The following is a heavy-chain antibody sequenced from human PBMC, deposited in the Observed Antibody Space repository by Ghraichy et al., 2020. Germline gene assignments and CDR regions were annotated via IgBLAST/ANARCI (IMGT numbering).Heavy chain of an antibody. J-gene: IGHJ6*02. CDR3: ARDGMLINSNYGMDV. CDR2: ISGYNGNT. CDR1: GYILTSSG. Sequence: ASVKVSCKASGYILTSSGMSWVRQAPGQGLEWMGWISGYNGNTRYAQNLQGRVTMTTDTSTSTAYMEVRSLRSDDTAVYYCARDGMLINSNYGMDVWGQGTTVTVS. D-gene: IGHD3-16*01. V-gene: IGHV1-18*01.